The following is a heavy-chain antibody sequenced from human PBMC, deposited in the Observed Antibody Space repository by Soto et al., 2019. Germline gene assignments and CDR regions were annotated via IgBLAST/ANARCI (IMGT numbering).Heavy chain of an antibody. J-gene: IGHJ4*02. V-gene: IGHV3-23*01. CDR3: AKDVAAAGTRDLDD. CDR2: ISGSGGST. D-gene: IGHD6-13*01. CDR1: GSTFRSYA. Sequence: PGGSLRLSCAASGSTFRSYAMSWVRQAPGKGLEWVSAISGSGGSTYYADSVKGRFTISRDNAKNPLYLQMNSLRAEDTAVYYCAKDVAAAGTRDLDDWGQGTLVTVSS.